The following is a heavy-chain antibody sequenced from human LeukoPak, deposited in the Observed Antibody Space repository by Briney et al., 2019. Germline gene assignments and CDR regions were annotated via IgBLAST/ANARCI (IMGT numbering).Heavy chain of an antibody. CDR2: IWYDGSNK. Sequence: GGSLRLSCTASGFTFGDYAMSWFRQAPGKGLEWVAVIWYDGSNKYYADSVKGRFTISRDNSKNTLYLQMNSLRAEDSAVYYCARDLCGGDCRSLDYWGQGTLVTVSS. CDR3: ARDLCGGDCRSLDY. CDR1: GFTFGDYA. J-gene: IGHJ4*02. D-gene: IGHD2-21*02. V-gene: IGHV3-33*01.